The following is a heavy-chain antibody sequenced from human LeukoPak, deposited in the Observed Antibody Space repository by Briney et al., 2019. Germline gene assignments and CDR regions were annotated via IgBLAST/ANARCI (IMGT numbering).Heavy chain of an antibody. CDR3: AGGIAVAGTGDNYYYYMDV. J-gene: IGHJ6*03. CDR1: GGTFSSYA. V-gene: IGHV1-69*13. D-gene: IGHD6-19*01. Sequence: GASVKVSCKASGGTFSSYAISWVRQAPGQGLEWMGGIIPIFGTANYAQKFQGRVTITADESTSTAYMELSSLRSEDTAVYYCAGGIAVAGTGDNYYYYMDVWGKGTTVTVSS. CDR2: IIPIFGTA.